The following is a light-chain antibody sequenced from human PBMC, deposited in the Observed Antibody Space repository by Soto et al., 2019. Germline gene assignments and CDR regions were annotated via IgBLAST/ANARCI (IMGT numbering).Light chain of an antibody. CDR2: DAS. CDR1: QSVGYH. V-gene: IGKV3-11*01. J-gene: IGKJ3*01. Sequence: EIVLTQSPATLSLSPGERATLSCRASQSVGYHLAWYQQKPGQAPRLLIYDASNRATGIPARFSGSGSGTDFTLAISSLEPEGFAVYYCQQRSNWPPVTFGPGTKVDIK. CDR3: QQRSNWPPVT.